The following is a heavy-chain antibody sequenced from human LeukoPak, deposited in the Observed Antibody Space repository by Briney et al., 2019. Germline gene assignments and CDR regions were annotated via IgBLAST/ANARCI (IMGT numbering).Heavy chain of an antibody. CDR2: INQDGSEK. CDR3: ARAQGELTGELPFYYFDY. Sequence: PGGSLRLSCAASGFTFSSYWMSWVRQAPGKGLEWVANINQDGSEKYYVDSVKGRFTISRDNAKNSLYLQMNSLRAEDTALYHCARAQGELTGELPFYYFDYWGQGTLVTVSS. D-gene: IGHD1-26*01. CDR1: GFTFSSYW. J-gene: IGHJ4*02. V-gene: IGHV3-7*03.